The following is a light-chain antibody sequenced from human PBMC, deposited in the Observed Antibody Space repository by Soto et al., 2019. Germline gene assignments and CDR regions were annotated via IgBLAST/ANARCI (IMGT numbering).Light chain of an antibody. CDR1: SSNIGALYD. J-gene: IGLJ2*01. CDR2: DNN. CDR3: QSYDNSLSGHVV. V-gene: IGLV1-40*01. Sequence: QPVLTQPPSVSGAPGQRVTISCTGSSSNIGALYDVNWYQQLPGTPPKLLIYDNNNRPSGVPDRFSGSKSGTSASLAITGLQAEDEADYYCQSYDNSLSGHVVFGGGTKLTVL.